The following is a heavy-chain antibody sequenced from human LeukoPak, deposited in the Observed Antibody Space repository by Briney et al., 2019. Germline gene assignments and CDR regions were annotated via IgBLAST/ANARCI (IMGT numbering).Heavy chain of an antibody. V-gene: IGHV3-53*01. D-gene: IGHD2-2*01. CDR1: GFTVSSNY. CDR2: IYSGGST. J-gene: IGHJ4*02. CDR3: ARDKTDIVVVPAND. Sequence: GGSLRLSCAASGFTVSSNYMSWVRQAPGKGLEWVSVIYSGGSTYYADSVKGRFTISRDNAKNSLYLQMNSLRAEDTAVYYCARDKTDIVVVPANDWGQGTLVTVSS.